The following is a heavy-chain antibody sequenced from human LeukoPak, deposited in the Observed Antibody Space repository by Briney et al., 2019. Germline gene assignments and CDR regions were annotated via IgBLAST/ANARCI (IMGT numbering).Heavy chain of an antibody. CDR1: GGSISGDY. CDR3: ARDRGSLGGFGY. Sequence: PSDTLSLTCTVSGGSISGDYWSWIRQPPGKGLEWIAYIYYSGSTNYNPSLKNRVTISVDTSKNQFSLKLSSVTAADTAVYYCARDRGSLGGFGYWGQGTLVTVSS. CDR2: IYYSGST. J-gene: IGHJ4*02. D-gene: IGHD3-16*01. V-gene: IGHV4-59*01.